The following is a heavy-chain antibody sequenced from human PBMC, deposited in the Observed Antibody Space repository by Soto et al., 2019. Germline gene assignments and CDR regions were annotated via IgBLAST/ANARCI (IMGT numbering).Heavy chain of an antibody. CDR3: ASDRDDSGSGNYYNRIDS. V-gene: IGHV1-69*06. J-gene: IGHJ4*02. Sequence: QVQLVQSGAEVKKPGSSVKVSCTASGGIFSTYAISWVRQAPGQGLEWMGGIIPIFGTPNYAQRFQGRVTITADKSTSTAYMELRRLRSEDTDVDYCASDRDDSGSGNYYNRIDSWGQGPLGTVSS. D-gene: IGHD3-10*01. CDR2: IIPIFGTP. CDR1: GGIFSTYA.